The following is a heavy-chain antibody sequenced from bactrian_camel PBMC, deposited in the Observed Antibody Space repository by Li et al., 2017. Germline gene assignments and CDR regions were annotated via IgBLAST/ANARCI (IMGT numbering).Heavy chain of an antibody. CDR1: ANTYSSYC. Sequence: QLVESGGGSVQAGGSLRLACAASANTYSSYCMGWFRQAPGKEREGVAATRHSDGLLSYANSVEGRFTISRDNDKNTLYLQMNDLKPEDTGTYYCVADSGSSTWIRPTDYGIRGQGTQVTVSS. CDR2: TRHSDGLL. CDR3: VADSGSSTWIRPTDYGI. J-gene: IGHJ4*01. V-gene: IGHV3S26*01. D-gene: IGHD4*01.